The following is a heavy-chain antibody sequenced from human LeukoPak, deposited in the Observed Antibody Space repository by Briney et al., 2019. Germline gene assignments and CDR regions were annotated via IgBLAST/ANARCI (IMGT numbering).Heavy chain of an antibody. J-gene: IGHJ4*02. Sequence: GKSRRLSCAASGFTFSSYGMHWVRQAPGKGLEWVAVISYDGSNKYYADSVKGRFTISRDNSKNTLYLQMNRLRAEDTAVYYCAKPSIAVAGTAYFDYWGQGTLVTVSS. V-gene: IGHV3-30*18. D-gene: IGHD6-19*01. CDR2: ISYDGSNK. CDR1: GFTFSSYG. CDR3: AKPSIAVAGTAYFDY.